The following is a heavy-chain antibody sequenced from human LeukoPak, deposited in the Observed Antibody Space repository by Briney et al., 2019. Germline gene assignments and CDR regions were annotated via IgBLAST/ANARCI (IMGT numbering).Heavy chain of an antibody. D-gene: IGHD1/OR15-1a*01. V-gene: IGHV4-34*01. CDR2: INHSGST. CDR1: GGSFSGYY. CDR3: ARGVNIWNIDVFDI. J-gene: IGHJ3*02. Sequence: SETLSFTCAVYGGSFSGYYWSWIRQPPGNGLEWIGEINHSGSTNYNPSLKGRVTISVDTSKSQFSLKLSSVTAAETAVYFCARGVNIWNIDVFDIWGQGTMVTVSS.